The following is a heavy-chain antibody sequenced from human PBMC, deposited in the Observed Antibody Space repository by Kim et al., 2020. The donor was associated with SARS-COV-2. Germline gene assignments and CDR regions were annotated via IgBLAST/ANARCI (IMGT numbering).Heavy chain of an antibody. CDR3: ARQFCSGGNCYPYFDY. J-gene: IGHJ4*02. V-gene: IGHV4-59*08. Sequence: SITSPVTISVDTSKNQFSLKLSSVTAADTAVYYCARQFCSGGNCYPYFDYWGQGTLVTVSS. D-gene: IGHD2-15*01.